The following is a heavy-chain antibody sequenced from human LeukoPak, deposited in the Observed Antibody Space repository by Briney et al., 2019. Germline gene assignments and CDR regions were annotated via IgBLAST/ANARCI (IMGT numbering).Heavy chain of an antibody. J-gene: IGHJ3*02. V-gene: IGHV1-18*01. CDR3: ARGRQYDFFFFDI. CDR1: GYTFTSYA. Sequence: ASVKVSCKASGYTFTSYAMNWVRQAPGQGPEWMGRISVHNGNTNYAQKLQGRVSMTTDTSTTTAYMELSSLRSEDTAVYYCARGRQYDFFFFDIWGQGTMVTVSS. D-gene: IGHD3-3*01. CDR2: ISVHNGNT.